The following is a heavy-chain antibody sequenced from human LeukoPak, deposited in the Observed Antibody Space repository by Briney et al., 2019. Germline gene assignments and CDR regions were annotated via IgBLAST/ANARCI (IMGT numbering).Heavy chain of an antibody. CDR2: INPNSGGT. CDR1: GYTFTGYY. D-gene: IGHD3-22*01. V-gene: IGHV1-2*02. J-gene: IGHJ3*02. CDR3: AREANDSSGYYPKHDAFDI. Sequence: GASVKVSCKASGYTFTGYYMHWVRQAPGRGLEWMGWINPNSGGTNYAQKFQGRVTMTRDTSISPAYMELSRLRSDDTAVYYCAREANDSSGYYPKHDAFDIWGQGTMVTVSS.